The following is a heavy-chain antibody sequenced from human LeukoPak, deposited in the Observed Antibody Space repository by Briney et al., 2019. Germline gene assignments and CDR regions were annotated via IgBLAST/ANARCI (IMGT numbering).Heavy chain of an antibody. CDR3: ARGRWGATYSLDY. V-gene: IGHV1-46*01. D-gene: IGHD4/OR15-4a*01. J-gene: IGHJ4*02. CDR1: GYTFTNYY. CDR2: INPSGGST. Sequence: GASVKVSCKASGYTFTNYYMHWVRPAPGQGLEWMGMINPSGGSTSYPQKFQGRFTMTRDTSTSTVQMELSRLRSEDTAVYYCARGRWGATYSLDYWGQGTLVTVSS.